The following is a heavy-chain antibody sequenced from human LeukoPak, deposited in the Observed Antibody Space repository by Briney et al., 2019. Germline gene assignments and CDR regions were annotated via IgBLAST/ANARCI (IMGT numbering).Heavy chain of an antibody. J-gene: IGHJ4*02. CDR3: AGITIFGVVII. CDR1: GGSISSGSYY. CDR2: IYTSGST. Sequence: SETPSLTCTVSGGSISSGSYYWSWIRQPAGKGLEWIGRIYTSGSTNYNPSIKSRVTISVDTSKNQFSLKLSSVTAADTAVYYCAGITIFGVVIIWGQGTLVTVSS. V-gene: IGHV4-61*02. D-gene: IGHD3-3*01.